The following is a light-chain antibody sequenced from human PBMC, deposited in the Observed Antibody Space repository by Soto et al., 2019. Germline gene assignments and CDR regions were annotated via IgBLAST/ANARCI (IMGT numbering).Light chain of an antibody. V-gene: IGKV1-5*01. CDR1: ESIRTW. Sequence: DIQMTQSPSTLSASIGGRITITCRASESIRTWLAWYQHKPGKAPKFLIYDASSLESGVPSRFSGSGSGTEFTLTISNLQPDDFATYFCQQYNNYPRTFGQGTMVDIK. CDR3: QQYNNYPRT. J-gene: IGKJ1*01. CDR2: DAS.